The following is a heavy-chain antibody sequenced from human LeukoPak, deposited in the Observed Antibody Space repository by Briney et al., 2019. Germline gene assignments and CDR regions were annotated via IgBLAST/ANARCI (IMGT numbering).Heavy chain of an antibody. CDR2: IRSKPNNYAT. V-gene: IGHV3-73*01. J-gene: IGHJ4*02. CDR3: SRHAASGGSGVDY. Sequence: GGSLRLSCVASGFTFSGSAMHWVRQASGKGLEWVGRIRSKPNNYATAYAASVKGRFTISRDDSKNTAYLQMNSLKTEDTAVYYCSRHAASGGSGVDYWGQGILVTVSS. CDR1: GFTFSGSA. D-gene: IGHD3-10*01.